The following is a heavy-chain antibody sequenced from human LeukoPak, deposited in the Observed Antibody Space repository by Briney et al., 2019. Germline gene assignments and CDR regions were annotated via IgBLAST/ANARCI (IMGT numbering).Heavy chain of an antibody. V-gene: IGHV3-73*01. CDR2: IRSKANSYAT. J-gene: IGHJ5*02. D-gene: IGHD3-10*01. CDR1: GFTFSGSA. Sequence: PGGSLRLSCAASGFTFSGSAMHWVRQASGKGLEWVGRIRSKANSYATAYAASLKGRFTISRDDSKNTAYLQMNSLKTEDTAVYYCTRPAPVIHGVRGSLDWFDPWGQGTLVTVSS. CDR3: TRPAPVIHGVRGSLDWFDP.